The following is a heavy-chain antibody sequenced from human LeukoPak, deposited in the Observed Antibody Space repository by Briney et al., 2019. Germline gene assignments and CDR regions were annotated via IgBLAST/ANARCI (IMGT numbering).Heavy chain of an antibody. CDR2: INPNSGGT. CDR1: GYTFTGYY. D-gene: IGHD3-3*01. CDR3: ARGLRFLEWSHNWFDP. J-gene: IGHJ5*02. V-gene: IGHV1-2*06. Sequence: ASVKVSCKASGYTFTGYYMHWVRQAPGQGLEWMGRINPNSGGTNYAQKFQGRVTMTRDTSISTAYMELSRLRSDDTAVYYCARGLRFLEWSHNWFDPRGHGTLVTVSS.